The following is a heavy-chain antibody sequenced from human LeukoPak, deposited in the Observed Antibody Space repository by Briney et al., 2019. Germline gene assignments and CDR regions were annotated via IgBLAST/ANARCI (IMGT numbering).Heavy chain of an antibody. CDR1: GGSISSGSYY. CDR3: ARASTFYDILTGPAVADDY. Sequence: SETLSLTRTVSGGSISSGSYYWSWIRQPAGKGLEWIGRIYTSGSTNYNPSLKSRVTISVDTSKNQFSLKLSSVTAADTAVYYCARASTFYDILTGPAVADDYWGQGTLVTVSS. D-gene: IGHD3-9*01. J-gene: IGHJ4*02. V-gene: IGHV4-61*02. CDR2: IYTSGST.